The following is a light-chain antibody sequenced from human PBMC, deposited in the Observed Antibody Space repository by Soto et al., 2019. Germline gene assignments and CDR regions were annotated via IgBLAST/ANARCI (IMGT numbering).Light chain of an antibody. CDR2: GNR. Sequence: QSVLTQPPSVSGAPGQRVTLSCTGTSSNLGAGYDVHWYKQVPGAAPKLVIFGNRNRPSGVPERFSGSKSGTSASLAITGLQAEDEADSYCQAYDYSLTASVFGGGTKVTVL. CDR1: SSNLGAGYD. CDR3: QAYDYSLTASV. J-gene: IGLJ3*02. V-gene: IGLV1-40*01.